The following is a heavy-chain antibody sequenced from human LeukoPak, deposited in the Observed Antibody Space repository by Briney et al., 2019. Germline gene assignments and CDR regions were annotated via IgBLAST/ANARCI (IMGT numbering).Heavy chain of an antibody. CDR1: GFTLSTHW. J-gene: IGHJ3*01. CDR2: IKQDGTEK. V-gene: IGHV3-7*01. CDR3: ARPRTPYYYDSSGYYPGFDV. Sequence: GGSLRLSCAASGFTLSTHWMSWVRQAPGKGLVWVANIKQDGTEKYYVDSVKGRFTISRDNAKNSLYLQMNSLRAEDTAVYYCARPRTPYYYDSSGYYPGFDVWGQGTVVTVST. D-gene: IGHD3-22*01.